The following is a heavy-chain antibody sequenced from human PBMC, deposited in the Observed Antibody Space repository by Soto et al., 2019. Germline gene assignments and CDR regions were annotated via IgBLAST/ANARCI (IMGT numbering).Heavy chain of an antibody. CDR2: MGNDGITT. D-gene: IGHD1-26*01. CDR3: AKEFQWELHAFDI. Sequence: GGSLRLSCAASGFTFSTYGMHWFRQAPGKGREWVAVMGNDGITTFYADSVKGRFTISRDNSKNTLFLQMNSLRADDTAVYYCAKEFQWELHAFDIWGQGTMVTVSS. J-gene: IGHJ3*02. CDR1: GFTFSTYG. V-gene: IGHV3-30*02.